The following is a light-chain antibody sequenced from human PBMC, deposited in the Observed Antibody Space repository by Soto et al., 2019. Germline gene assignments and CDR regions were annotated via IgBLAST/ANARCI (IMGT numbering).Light chain of an antibody. CDR1: QSLSVSY. CDR2: STS. Sequence: EIVLTQSPGTLSLSPGDRATLSCRASQSLSVSYIAWYQQKPGQAPRLLIYSTSTRAAGIPDRFTGRGSGTHFTLAISRLEPEDFAVYYCLQRSDWPLTFGGGTKVEIK. V-gene: IGKV3D-20*02. CDR3: LQRSDWPLT. J-gene: IGKJ4*01.